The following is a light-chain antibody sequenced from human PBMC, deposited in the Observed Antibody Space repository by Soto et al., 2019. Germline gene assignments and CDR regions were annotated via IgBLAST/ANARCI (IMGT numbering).Light chain of an antibody. J-gene: IGLJ1*01. CDR1: SSDIGIYKY. CDR3: SSYTSSSTSV. CDR2: EVT. Sequence: QSALTQPASVSGSPGQSIAISCTGSSSDIGIYKYVSWYQQHPGKVPKLIIYEVTNRPSGVSNRFSGSKSGNTASLTISGLQAEDEADYYCSSYTSSSTSVFGTGTKVTVL. V-gene: IGLV2-14*01.